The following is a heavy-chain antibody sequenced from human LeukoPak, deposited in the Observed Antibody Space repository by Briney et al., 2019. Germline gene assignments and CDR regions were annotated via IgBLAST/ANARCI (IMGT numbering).Heavy chain of an antibody. CDR1: GFTFSSYA. CDR3: ARAPGVTYFHY. J-gene: IGHJ4*02. V-gene: IGHV3-30*04. CDR2: ISYDGSNK. Sequence: GGSLRLSCAASGFTFSSYAMHWVRQAPGKGLEWVAVISYDGSNKYYADSVKGRFTISRDNSKNTLYLQMNSLRAEDTAVYYCARAPGVTYFHYWGQGTLVTVSS. D-gene: IGHD2-21*02.